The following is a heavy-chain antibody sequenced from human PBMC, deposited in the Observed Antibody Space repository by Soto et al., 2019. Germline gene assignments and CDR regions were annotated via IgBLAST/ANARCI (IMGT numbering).Heavy chain of an antibody. V-gene: IGHV3-33*01. J-gene: IGHJ5*02. Sequence: QVQLVESGGGVVQPGMSLRLSCAASGFTFNHYGIHWVRQAPGKGLEWVAVIWHDGSKAFYVDSVKGRFTISRDSSKNTVDRQMNSLRAEDTAMYHCVREVDTTSHLNRFDPGGQGTLVTVSS. CDR1: GFTFNHYG. D-gene: IGHD1-26*01. CDR2: IWHDGSKA. CDR3: VREVDTTSHLNRFDP.